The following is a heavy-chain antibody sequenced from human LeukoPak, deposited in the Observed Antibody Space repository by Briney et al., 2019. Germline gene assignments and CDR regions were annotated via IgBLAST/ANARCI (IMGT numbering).Heavy chain of an antibody. V-gene: IGHV3-11*06. CDR2: ISGSSSHK. D-gene: IGHD5-24*01. CDR1: GFTFNGFY. Sequence: GGSLRLSCEGSGFTFNGFYMGWIRQAPGKGLEWVSYISGSSSHKDYADSVKGRFTISRDSAKNTLYLQMNSLRVEDTAVYYCARGNGDGYNYVGAFDIWGQGTMVTVSS. J-gene: IGHJ3*02. CDR3: ARGNGDGYNYVGAFDI.